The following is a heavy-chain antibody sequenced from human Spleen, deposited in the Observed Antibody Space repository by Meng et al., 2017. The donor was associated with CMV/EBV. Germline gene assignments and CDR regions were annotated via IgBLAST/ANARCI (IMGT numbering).Heavy chain of an antibody. Sequence: FSFNSYIMNWVRQAPGKGLEWVSTISGSGGSTYYADSVKGRFTISRDNSKNTLYLQMNSLRAEDTAVYYCAKGHSSGWYRPYIYVDYWGQGTLVTVSS. V-gene: IGHV3-23*01. J-gene: IGHJ4*02. CDR2: ISGSGGST. D-gene: IGHD6-19*01. CDR3: AKGHSSGWYRPYIYVDY. CDR1: FSFNSYI.